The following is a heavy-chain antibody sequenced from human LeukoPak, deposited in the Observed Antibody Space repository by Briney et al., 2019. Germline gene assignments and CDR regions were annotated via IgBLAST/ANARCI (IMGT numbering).Heavy chain of an antibody. D-gene: IGHD1-26*01. V-gene: IGHV5-51*01. CDR3: VRFGIVESTMSFFDY. Sequence: GESLKISCKGSGYSFTAYWVGWVRQLPGKGLKWMGVIYPGDSDTRYSPSFQGQVTISADKSISTAYLQWSSLKASDTAMYYCVRFGIVESTMSFFDYWGQGALVTVSS. J-gene: IGHJ4*02. CDR1: GYSFTAYW. CDR2: IYPGDSDT.